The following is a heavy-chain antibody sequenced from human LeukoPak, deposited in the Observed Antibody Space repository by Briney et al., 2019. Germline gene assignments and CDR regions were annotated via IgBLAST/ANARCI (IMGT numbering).Heavy chain of an antibody. Sequence: AGGSLRLSCAASGFTFSSYNMNWVRQAPGKGLEWVSSISGSSSYIYYADSVKGRFTISRGNAKNSLYLQMNSLRAEDTAVYYCARDRIAVAATETSFDYWGQGTLVTVSS. CDR2: ISGSSSYI. V-gene: IGHV3-21*01. CDR1: GFTFSSYN. J-gene: IGHJ4*02. CDR3: ARDRIAVAATETSFDY. D-gene: IGHD6-19*01.